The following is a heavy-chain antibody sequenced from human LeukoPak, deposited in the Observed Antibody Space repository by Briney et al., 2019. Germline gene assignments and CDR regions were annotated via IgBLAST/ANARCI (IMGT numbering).Heavy chain of an antibody. CDR1: GGSISSSRYY. D-gene: IGHD3-3*01. V-gene: IGHV4-39*01. J-gene: IGHJ6*03. CDR2: IYYSGST. CDR3: ARLPPNFVEWTSYYYYMDV. Sequence: SETLSLTCTVSGGSISSSRYYWGWIRQPPGKGLEWIGNIYYSGSTYYNPSLKSRVTISVDTSKNQFSLKLSSVTAADTAVYYCARLPPNFVEWTSYYYYMDVWGKGTTVTVSS.